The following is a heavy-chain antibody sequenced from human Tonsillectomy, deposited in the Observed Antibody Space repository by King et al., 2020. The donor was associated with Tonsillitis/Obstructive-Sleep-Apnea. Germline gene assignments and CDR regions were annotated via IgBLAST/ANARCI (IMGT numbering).Heavy chain of an antibody. D-gene: IGHD3-22*01. Sequence: VQLVESGGGLVQPGGSLRLSCAASGFTFSSYAMNWVRQAPGKGLEWVSAISGNGGSTYYEDSVKGRFTISRDNSKNKLYLQMNSLRAEDTAVYYCANRGSSGYYYEYYFEYWGQGTLVTVSS. V-gene: IGHV3-23*04. CDR1: GFTFSSYA. J-gene: IGHJ4*02. CDR3: ANRGSSGYYYEYYFEY. CDR2: ISGNGGST.